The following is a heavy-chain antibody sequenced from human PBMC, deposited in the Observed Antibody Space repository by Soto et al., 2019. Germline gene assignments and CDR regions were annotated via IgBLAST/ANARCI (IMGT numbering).Heavy chain of an antibody. CDR3: ARDRGYSYGYVYSFDI. V-gene: IGHV4-61*01. CDR1: GDSLSSDYYH. D-gene: IGHD5-18*01. J-gene: IGHJ3*02. CDR2: IHHSGST. Sequence: PSETLSLTCTVSGDSLSSDYYHWTWIRQSPGKGLEWIGYIHHSGSTNYNPSLKSRVTISVDTSKNQFSLKLSSVTAADTAVYYCARDRGYSYGYVYSFDIWRQGTMVTVSS.